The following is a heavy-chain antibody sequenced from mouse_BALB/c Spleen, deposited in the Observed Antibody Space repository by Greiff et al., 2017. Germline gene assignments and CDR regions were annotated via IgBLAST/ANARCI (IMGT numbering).Heavy chain of an antibody. Sequence: EVKLVESGGGLVQPGGSRKLSCAASGFTFSSFGMHWVRQAPEKGLEWVAYISSGSSTIYYADTVKGRFTISRDNPKNTLFLQMTSLRSEDTAMYYCSRGTPYWYFDVWGAGTTVTVSS. CDR1: GFTFSSFG. V-gene: IGHV5-17*02. CDR2: ISSGSSTI. CDR3: SRGTPYWYFDV. J-gene: IGHJ1*01. D-gene: IGHD3-3*01.